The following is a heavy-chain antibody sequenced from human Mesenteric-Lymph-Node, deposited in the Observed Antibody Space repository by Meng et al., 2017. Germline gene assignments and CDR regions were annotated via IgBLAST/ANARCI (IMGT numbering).Heavy chain of an antibody. D-gene: IGHD2-8*02. J-gene: IGHJ2*01. Sequence: QLQESGPGLVKPSEPLSLTCTVSGGSISGYYWSWIRQPAGKGLEWIGRVYSTGSTNYNPSLQSRVTFSVDTSKNQFSLSLTSVTAADTAVYYCARVYWGSRWYFDLWGRGTLVTVSS. CDR1: GGSISGYY. V-gene: IGHV4-4*07. CDR3: ARVYWGSRWYFDL. CDR2: VYSTGST.